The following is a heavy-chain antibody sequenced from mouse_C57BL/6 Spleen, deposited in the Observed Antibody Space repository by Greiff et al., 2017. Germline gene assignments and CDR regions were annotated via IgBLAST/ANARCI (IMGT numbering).Heavy chain of an antibody. CDR1: GYAFTSYW. CDR3: GRSTTVVAHWYFGG. D-gene: IGHD1-1*01. V-gene: IGHV1-80*01. Sequence: QVQLQQSGAELVKPGASVKISCKASGYAFTSYWMNWVKQRTGKGLEWIGQIYPGDGDTNYNGKFKGKATLTADKSSSTAYMQLSSLTSEDSAVYYCGRSTTVVAHWYFGGWGTGTTVTVSS. CDR2: IYPGDGDT. J-gene: IGHJ1*03.